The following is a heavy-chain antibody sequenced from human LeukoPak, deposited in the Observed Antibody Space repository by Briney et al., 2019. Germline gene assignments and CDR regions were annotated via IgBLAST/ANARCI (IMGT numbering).Heavy chain of an antibody. V-gene: IGHV3-30*04. D-gene: IGHD6-25*01. CDR3: ARDRHIAAAGYYFDY. Sequence: GGSLRLSRAASGFTFSTYPMHWVRQAPGKGLEWVAVIADDGKDKHYVESVKGRFTISRDNSKNTLYLRMNSLRVEDTAVYYCARDRHIAAAGYYFDYWGQGTLVTVSS. J-gene: IGHJ4*02. CDR2: IADDGKDK. CDR1: GFTFSTYP.